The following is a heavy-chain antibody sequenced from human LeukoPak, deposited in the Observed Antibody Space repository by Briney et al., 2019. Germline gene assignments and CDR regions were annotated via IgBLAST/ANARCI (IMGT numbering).Heavy chain of an antibody. CDR1: GGSISSSSYY. D-gene: IGHD5-12*01. Sequence: PSETLSLTCTVSGGSISSSSYYWGWIRQPPGKGLEWIGSIYYSGSTYYNPSLKSRVTISVDTSKNQFSLKLSSVTAADTAVYHCASRSGYQHGWGQGTLVTVSS. CDR2: IYYSGST. J-gene: IGHJ4*02. CDR3: ASRSGYQHG. V-gene: IGHV4-39*01.